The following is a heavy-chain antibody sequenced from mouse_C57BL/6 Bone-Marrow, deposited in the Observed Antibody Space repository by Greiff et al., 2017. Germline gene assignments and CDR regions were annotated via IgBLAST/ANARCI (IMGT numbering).Heavy chain of an antibody. D-gene: IGHD1-1*01. CDR1: GYTFTSYW. J-gene: IGHJ3*01. V-gene: IGHV1-64*01. CDR2: IHPNSGST. Sequence: VQLKQPGAELVKPGASVKLSCKASGYTFTSYWMHWVKQRPGQGLEWIGMIHPNSGSTNYNEKFKSKATLTVDKSSSTAYMQLSSLTSEDSAVYYCAMYYYGSSSAWFAYWGQGTLVTVSA. CDR3: AMYYYGSSSAWFAY.